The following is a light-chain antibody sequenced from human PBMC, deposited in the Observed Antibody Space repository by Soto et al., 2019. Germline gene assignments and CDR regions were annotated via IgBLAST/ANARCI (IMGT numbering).Light chain of an antibody. CDR3: QQGNNWPIFT. Sequence: EIVSTQSPATLSLSPGERATLSCRASQSVSSYLAWYQQKPGQAPRLLIYTTSNRATGIPARFSGSGSRTDFTLTISSLEPEDFAVYYCQQGNNWPIFTFGPGTKVDIK. CDR2: TTS. V-gene: IGKV3-11*01. J-gene: IGKJ3*01. CDR1: QSVSSY.